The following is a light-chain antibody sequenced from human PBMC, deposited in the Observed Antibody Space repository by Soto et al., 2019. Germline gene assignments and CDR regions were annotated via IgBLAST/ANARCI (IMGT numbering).Light chain of an antibody. CDR1: QSVGSS. CDR2: GAS. V-gene: IGKV3D-15*01. J-gene: IGKJ5*01. CDR3: QQYNDWPPT. Sequence: EIVMTHSPATLSVSPGERATLSCRASQSVGSSLARYQQKPGQAPRLLIYGASTRATGIPAKFSGSGSGTEFTLTISSLQSEDFALYYCQQYNDWPPTFGQGTRLEIK.